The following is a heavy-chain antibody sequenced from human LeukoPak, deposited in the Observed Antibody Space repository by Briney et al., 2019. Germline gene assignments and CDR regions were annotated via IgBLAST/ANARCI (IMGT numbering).Heavy chain of an antibody. J-gene: IGHJ3*02. CDR1: GGSFSGYY. CDR2: INHSGST. V-gene: IGHV4-34*01. D-gene: IGHD2-21*02. Sequence: SETLPLTCAVYGGSFSGYYWRWIRQPPGKGLEWIGEINHSGSTNYNPSLQSQVTISVDKSKNQFFLKLSSVTPADTGVDYCAGEGVVTTDDAFDIWGQGTMVTVSS. CDR3: AGEGVVTTDDAFDI.